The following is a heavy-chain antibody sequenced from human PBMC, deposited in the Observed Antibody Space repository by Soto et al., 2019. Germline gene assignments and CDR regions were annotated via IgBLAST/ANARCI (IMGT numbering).Heavy chain of an antibody. D-gene: IGHD3-22*01. V-gene: IGHV3-64*01. CDR2: ISSYGGST. J-gene: IGHJ4*02. CDR3: ARDPDSSGYYYFEY. Sequence: GGSLRLSCAASGFTFSSYAMHWVRQAPGKGLEYVSVISSYGGSTYYANSVKGRFTISRDNSKNTLYLQMGSLRAEDMAVYYCARDPDSSGYYYFEYWGQGTRVTVSS. CDR1: GFTFSSYA.